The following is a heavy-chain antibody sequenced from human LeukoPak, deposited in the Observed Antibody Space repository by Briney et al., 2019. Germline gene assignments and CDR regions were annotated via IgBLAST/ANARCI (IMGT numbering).Heavy chain of an antibody. CDR3: ASYSGYDYFPIDY. CDR2: INPNSGGT. D-gene: IGHD5-12*01. Sequence: ASVKVSSKASGYTFTGYYMHWVRQAPGQGLEWMGWINPNSGGTNYAQKFQGRVTMTRDTSISTAYMELSRLRSDDTAVYYCASYSGYDYFPIDYWGQGTLVTVSS. J-gene: IGHJ4*02. CDR1: GYTFTGYY. V-gene: IGHV1-2*02.